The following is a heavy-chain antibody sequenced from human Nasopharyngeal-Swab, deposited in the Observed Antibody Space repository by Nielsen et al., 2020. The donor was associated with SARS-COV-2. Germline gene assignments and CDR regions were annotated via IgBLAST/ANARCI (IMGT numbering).Heavy chain of an antibody. CDR2: ISSSSSYI. Sequence: GGSLRLSCAASGFTFSSYSMNWVRQAPGKGLEWVSSISSSSSYIYYADSVKGRFTLSRDNAKNSLYLQMNSLRAEDTAVYYCARGRAMIVVVDPYGMDVWGQGTTVTVSS. V-gene: IGHV3-21*01. J-gene: IGHJ6*02. CDR1: GFTFSSYS. D-gene: IGHD3-22*01. CDR3: ARGRAMIVVVDPYGMDV.